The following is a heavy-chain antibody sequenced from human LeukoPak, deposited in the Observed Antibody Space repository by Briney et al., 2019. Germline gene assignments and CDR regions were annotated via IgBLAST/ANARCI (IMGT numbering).Heavy chain of an antibody. CDR1: GYTLTSYG. Sequence: GASVKVSCKASGYTLTSYGISWVRQAPGQGLEWMGWISAYNGNTNYAQKLQGRVTMTTDTSTSTAYMELRSLRSDDTAVYYCARGDTAMARYNWFDPWGQGTLVTVSS. CDR2: ISAYNGNT. V-gene: IGHV1-18*01. D-gene: IGHD5-18*01. J-gene: IGHJ5*02. CDR3: ARGDTAMARYNWFDP.